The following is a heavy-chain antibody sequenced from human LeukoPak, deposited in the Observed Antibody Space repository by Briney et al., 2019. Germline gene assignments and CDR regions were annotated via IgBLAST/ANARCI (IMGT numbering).Heavy chain of an antibody. CDR2: ISAYNGNT. CDR3: ARDFGYYYDSSGPTAPDY. J-gene: IGHJ4*02. D-gene: IGHD3-22*01. Sequence: ASVKVSCKASGYTFKNYGVSWVRQAPGQGLEWMGWISAYNGNTNYAQNLQGRVTVTTDTSTSTAYMELRSLRSDDTAVYYCARDFGYYYDSSGPTAPDYWGQGTLVTVSS. V-gene: IGHV1-18*01. CDR1: GYTFKNYG.